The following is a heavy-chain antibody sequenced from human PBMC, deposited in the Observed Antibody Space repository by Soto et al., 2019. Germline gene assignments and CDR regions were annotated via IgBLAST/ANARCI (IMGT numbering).Heavy chain of an antibody. D-gene: IGHD1-26*01. CDR1: GYTFASYY. CDR3: ALVYSPPSHKLPAYPQH. J-gene: IGHJ1*01. V-gene: IGHV1-46*01. Sequence: GASVKVSCKASGYTFASYYMHWVRQAPGQGLEWMGIINPSGGSTSYAQKFQGRVTMTRDTSTSTVYMELSSLRSEDTAVYYCALVYSPPSHKLPAYPQHWGQGTLVTVSS. CDR2: INPSGGST.